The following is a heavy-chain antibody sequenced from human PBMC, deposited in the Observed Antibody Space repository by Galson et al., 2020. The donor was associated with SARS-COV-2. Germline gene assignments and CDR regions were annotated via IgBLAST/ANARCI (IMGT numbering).Heavy chain of an antibody. V-gene: IGHV4-39*01. Sequence: SETLSLTCTVSGGSLSSSSYYWGWIRQPPGKGLEWIGSIYYSWSTYYNPSLKSRVTISVDTSKNQFSLKLSSVTAADTAVYYCARQERRFYSSCYGMDVWGQGTAVAVS. J-gene: IGHJ6*02. CDR1: GGSLSSSSYY. CDR2: IYYSWST. D-gene: IGHD1-1*01. CDR3: ARQERRFYSSCYGMDV.